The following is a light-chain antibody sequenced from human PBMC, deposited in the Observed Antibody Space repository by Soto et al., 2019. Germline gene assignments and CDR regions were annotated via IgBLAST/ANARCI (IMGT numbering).Light chain of an antibody. Sequence: QSVLTQPASVSGSPGQSITISCTGNSSDVCGYNYVSWYQQHPGKAPKLMIYDVSNRPSGVSNRFSGSKSGNTASLTISGLQAEDEADYYCSSYTSSSTPLFGGGTKLTVL. CDR3: SSYTSSSTPL. CDR2: DVS. V-gene: IGLV2-14*01. CDR1: SSDVCGYNY. J-gene: IGLJ2*01.